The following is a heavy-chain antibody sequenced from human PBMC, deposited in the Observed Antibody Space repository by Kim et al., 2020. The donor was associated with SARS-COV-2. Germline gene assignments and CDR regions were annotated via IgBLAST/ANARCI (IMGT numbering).Heavy chain of an antibody. Sequence: SETLSLTCIVSGDSISGSRHYWGWIRQPPGKGLEWIGSIFSTGSPYYSPYLKSRVTIAVDTSKKQFSLNLSSVTAADTAVYYCARLSLYESSGYVFDYWGRGTLVTVSS. CDR2: IFSTGSP. D-gene: IGHD3-22*01. CDR3: ARLSLYESSGYVFDY. J-gene: IGHJ4*02. V-gene: IGHV4-39*01. CDR1: GDSISGSRHY.